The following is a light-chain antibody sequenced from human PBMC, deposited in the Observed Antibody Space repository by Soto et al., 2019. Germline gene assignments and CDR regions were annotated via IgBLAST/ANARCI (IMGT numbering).Light chain of an antibody. CDR2: ADS. CDR3: QQRYNWPIT. J-gene: IGKJ5*01. Sequence: EIVLTQSPAPLSLSPGERATLSFRASQSISGYLGWYQQKPGQAPRLLIYADSNRATGIPARFSGSGSGRDFTLTISSLEPEDFSVYYCQQRYNWPITFGQGTRLEIK. CDR1: QSISGY. V-gene: IGKV3-11*02.